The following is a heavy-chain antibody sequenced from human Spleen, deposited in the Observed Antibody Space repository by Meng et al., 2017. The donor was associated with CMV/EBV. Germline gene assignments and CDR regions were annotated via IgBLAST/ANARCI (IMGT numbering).Heavy chain of an antibody. CDR2: INANSGDT. Sequence: ASVKVSCKASGYTFTGYYIHWIRQAPGQGLEWMVWINANSGDTNYAVKLQGRVTLTRDTSITTAYMELSSLRSADTAFYYFARVTDFGSTPWGFDPWGQGTLVTVSS. CDR3: ARVTDFGSTPWGFDP. CDR1: GYTFTGYY. V-gene: IGHV1-2*02. D-gene: IGHD3-3*01. J-gene: IGHJ5*01.